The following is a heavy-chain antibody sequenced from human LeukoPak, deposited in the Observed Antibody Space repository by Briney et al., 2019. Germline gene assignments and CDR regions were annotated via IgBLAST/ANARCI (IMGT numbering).Heavy chain of an antibody. J-gene: IGHJ5*02. D-gene: IGHD5-24*01. V-gene: IGHV3-66*01. Sequence: PGGSLRLSCAASGFTVSHNDMSWVRQAPGKGLEWVSLIYSVGTTYYADSVKGRFTISRDSSKNTLYLQMSSLRVEDTAVYYCAKTTISNCFDPWGQGTQVTVSS. CDR1: GFTVSHND. CDR2: IYSVGTT. CDR3: AKTTISNCFDP.